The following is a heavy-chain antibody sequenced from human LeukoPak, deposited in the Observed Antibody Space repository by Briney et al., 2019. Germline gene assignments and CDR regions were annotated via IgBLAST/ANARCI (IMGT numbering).Heavy chain of an antibody. CDR2: ISGSGGST. CDR1: GFTFSSYA. D-gene: IGHD2-15*01. J-gene: IGHJ6*03. CDR3: AKQYCSGGSCYPNYYYYYMDV. V-gene: IGHV3-23*01. Sequence: GGSLRLSCAASGFTFSSYAMSWVRQAPGKGLEWVSTISGSGGSTYYADSVKGRFTISRDNSKNTLYLQMNSLRAEDTAVYYCAKQYCSGGSCYPNYYYYYMDVWGKGTTVTVSS.